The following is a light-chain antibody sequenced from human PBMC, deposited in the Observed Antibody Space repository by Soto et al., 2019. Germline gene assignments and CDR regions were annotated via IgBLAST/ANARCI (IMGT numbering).Light chain of an antibody. CDR3: QQVHSWPRT. J-gene: IGKJ4*01. CDR1: QAISDY. V-gene: IGKV1-16*01. Sequence: DIQMTQSPSSLSASVGDRVSITCRASQAISDYLAWFQQKPGKAPKSLIYRASTLQGGVPSRFRGSGYGTYFTLSINSLQPEDFATYYCQQVHSWPRTSGGGTRVEIK. CDR2: RAS.